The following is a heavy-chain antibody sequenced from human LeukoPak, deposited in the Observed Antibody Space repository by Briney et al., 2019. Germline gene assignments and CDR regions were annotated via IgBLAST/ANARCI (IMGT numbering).Heavy chain of an antibody. CDR2: IYYSGST. CDR1: GGSISSGDYH. V-gene: IGHV4-30-4*01. Sequence: SETLSLTCTVSGGSISSGDYHWSWIRQPPGKGLEGIGYIYYSGSTYYNPSLKSRVTISVDTSKNQFSLKLSSVTAADTAVYYCPRGSVWFGELLFYAFDIWGQGTMVTVSS. J-gene: IGHJ3*02. CDR3: PRGSVWFGELLFYAFDI. D-gene: IGHD3-10*01.